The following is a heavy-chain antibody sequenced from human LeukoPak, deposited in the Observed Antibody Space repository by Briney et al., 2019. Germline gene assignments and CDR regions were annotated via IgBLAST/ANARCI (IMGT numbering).Heavy chain of an antibody. Sequence: GGSLRLSCAASGFTFSSYAMSWVRQAPGKGLEWVSRINSDGSSTSYADSVKGRFTISRDNAKNTLYLQMNSLRAEDTAVYYCARSGVDQVFGVVMTYYYYMDVWGKGTTVTVSS. V-gene: IGHV3-74*01. J-gene: IGHJ6*03. D-gene: IGHD3-3*01. CDR3: ARSGVDQVFGVVMTYYYYMDV. CDR2: INSDGSST. CDR1: GFTFSSYA.